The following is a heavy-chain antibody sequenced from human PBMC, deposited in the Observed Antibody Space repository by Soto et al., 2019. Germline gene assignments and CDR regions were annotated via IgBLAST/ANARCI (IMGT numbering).Heavy chain of an antibody. V-gene: IGHV4-59*01. CDR2: IHSIGST. CDR1: GGSISSYY. D-gene: IGHD1-26*01. J-gene: IGHJ4*02. Sequence: SSETLSLTCTVSGGSISSYYWGWIRQPPGKGLEWMGHIHSIGSTKYNPSLKSRVTTTVDSSKNQISLKLSSVTAADTAVYYCAAFARSYSYFDYWGQGTLVTVS. CDR3: AAFARSYSYFDY.